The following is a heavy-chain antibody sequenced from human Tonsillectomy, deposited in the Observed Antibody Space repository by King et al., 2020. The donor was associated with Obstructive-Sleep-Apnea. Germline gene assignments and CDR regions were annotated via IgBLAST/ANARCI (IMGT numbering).Heavy chain of an antibody. CDR1: GGSISSYY. J-gene: IGHJ3*02. Sequence: QLQESGPGLVKPSETLSLTCTVSGGSISSYYWSWIRQPPGKGLEWIGYIYYSGSTNYNPSLKSRVTISVDTSKNQFSLKLSSVTAADPAVYYCARQGVAEWIQLWLHPYSNAFDIWGQGTMVTVSS. V-gene: IGHV4-59*08. CDR3: ARQGVAEWIQLWLHPYSNAFDI. CDR2: IYYSGST. D-gene: IGHD5-18*01.